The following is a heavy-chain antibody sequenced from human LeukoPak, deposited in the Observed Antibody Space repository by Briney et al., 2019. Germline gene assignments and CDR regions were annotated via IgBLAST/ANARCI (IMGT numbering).Heavy chain of an antibody. CDR1: GGSISGYY. Sequence: TSETLSLTCTVSGGSISGYYWSWIRQPPGKGLEWIGEINHSGSTNYNPSLKSRVTISVDTSKNQFSLKLSSVTAADTAVYYCARGRWNDYWGQGTLVTVSS. CDR2: INHSGST. J-gene: IGHJ4*02. V-gene: IGHV4-34*01. D-gene: IGHD4-23*01. CDR3: ARGRWNDY.